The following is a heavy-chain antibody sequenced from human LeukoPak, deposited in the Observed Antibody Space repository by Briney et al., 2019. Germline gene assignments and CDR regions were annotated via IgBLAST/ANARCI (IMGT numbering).Heavy chain of an antibody. CDR1: GFTFSSYG. J-gene: IGHJ3*02. Sequence: GRSLTLSCAASGFTFSSYGMHWVRPAPGKGLDGVEVIWYDGSNKYYADSVKGRFTISRDNSKNTLYLQMNSLRAEDTAVYYCAKDRSGGDYDAFDIWGQGTMVTVSS. CDR3: AKDRSGGDYDAFDI. CDR2: IWYDGSNK. V-gene: IGHV3-33*06. D-gene: IGHD2-21*02.